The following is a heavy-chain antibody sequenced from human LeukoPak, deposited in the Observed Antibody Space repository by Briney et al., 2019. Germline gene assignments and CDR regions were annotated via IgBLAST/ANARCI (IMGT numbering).Heavy chain of an antibody. J-gene: IGHJ4*02. D-gene: IGHD3-3*01. V-gene: IGHV4-34*01. CDR2: INHSGST. Sequence: SETLSLTCAVYGGSFSGYYWSWIRQPPGKGLEWIGEINHSGSTNYNPSLKGRVTISVDTSKNQFSLKLSSVTAADTAVYYCARGGTYYDFWSGSYFDYWGQGTLVTVSS. CDR3: ARGGTYYDFWSGSYFDY. CDR1: GGSFSGYY.